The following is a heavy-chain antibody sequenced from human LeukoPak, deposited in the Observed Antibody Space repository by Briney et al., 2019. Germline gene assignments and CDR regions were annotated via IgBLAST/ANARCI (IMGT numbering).Heavy chain of an antibody. Sequence: GGSLRLSCAASGFTFSSYWMHWVRQAPGKGLVWVSRIRGDGSSTSYADSVKGRFTISRDNAKNTLFLQMNSLRAEDTAVYYCASGAGTDYYGTDVWGQGTTVTVSS. V-gene: IGHV3-74*01. CDR2: IRGDGSST. J-gene: IGHJ6*02. D-gene: IGHD6-19*01. CDR1: GFTFSSYW. CDR3: ASGAGTDYYGTDV.